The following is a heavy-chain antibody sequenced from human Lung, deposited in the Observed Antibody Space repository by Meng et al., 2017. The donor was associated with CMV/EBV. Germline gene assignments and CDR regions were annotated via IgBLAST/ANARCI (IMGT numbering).Heavy chain of an antibody. J-gene: IGHJ4*02. CDR3: ARGKQDAWELLAY. V-gene: IGHV4-4*02. CDR2: IDDSGST. Sequence: QERGPGLVKPSGTLSLSCGVSGVSISSNIRWTWVRQPPGKGLEWIGDIDDSGSTNYNPSLNSRISISLDKSKNHFSLKVNSVTAADTAVYYCARGKQDAWELLAYWGQGALVTVSS. D-gene: IGHD1-26*01. CDR1: GVSISSNIR.